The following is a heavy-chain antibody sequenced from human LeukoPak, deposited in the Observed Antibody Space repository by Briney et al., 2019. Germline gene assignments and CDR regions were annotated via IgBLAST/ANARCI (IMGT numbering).Heavy chain of an antibody. CDR3: ARGAYDSSGYYSDYFDY. CDR1: GGSFSSYY. V-gene: IGHV4-34*01. CDR2: INHSGST. D-gene: IGHD3-22*01. Sequence: SETLSLTCAVYGGSFSSYYWSWIRQPPGKGLEWIGEINHSGSTNYNPSLKSRVTISVDTSKNQFSLKLSSVTAADTAVYYCARGAYDSSGYYSDYFDYWGQGTLVTVSS. J-gene: IGHJ4*02.